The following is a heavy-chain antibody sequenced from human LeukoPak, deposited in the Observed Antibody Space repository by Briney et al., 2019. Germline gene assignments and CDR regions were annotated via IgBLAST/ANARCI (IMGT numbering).Heavy chain of an antibody. J-gene: IGHJ4*02. Sequence: GGSLRLSCAASGFTFSSYEMNWVRQAPGKGLEWVSYISSSGSTTYYADSVKGRFTISRDNAKNSLYLQMNSLRAEDTAVYYCARVAGTFDYWGQGTLVTVSS. CDR1: GFTFSSYE. CDR3: ARVAGTFDY. V-gene: IGHV3-48*03. CDR2: ISSSGSTT. D-gene: IGHD2-15*01.